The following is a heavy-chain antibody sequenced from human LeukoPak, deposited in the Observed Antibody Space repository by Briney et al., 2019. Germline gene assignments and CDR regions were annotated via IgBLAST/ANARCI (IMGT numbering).Heavy chain of an antibody. J-gene: IGHJ4*02. Sequence: GGSLRLSCAASGFTFSNYAMHWARQAPGKGLEWVAFISHDRSNNCHADSVKGRFTISRDNSKNTLYLQMNSLRAEDTAVYYCAKEISSAAASPDYWGQGTLVTVSS. V-gene: IGHV3-30-3*01. CDR1: GFTFSNYA. CDR3: AKEISSAAASPDY. CDR2: ISHDRSNN. D-gene: IGHD6-6*01.